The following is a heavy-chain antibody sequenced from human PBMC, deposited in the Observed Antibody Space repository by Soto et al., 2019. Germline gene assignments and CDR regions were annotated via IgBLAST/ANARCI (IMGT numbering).Heavy chain of an antibody. V-gene: IGHV3-9*01. Sequence: GGSLRLSCAASGFTFDDYAMHWVRQAPGKGLEWVSGISWNSGSIGYADSVKGRFTISRDNAKNSLYLQMNSLRAEDTALYYCAKDTGTGEPHDAFDIWGQGTMVTVSS. CDR1: GFTFDDYA. CDR3: AKDTGTGEPHDAFDI. J-gene: IGHJ3*02. CDR2: ISWNSGSI. D-gene: IGHD7-27*01.